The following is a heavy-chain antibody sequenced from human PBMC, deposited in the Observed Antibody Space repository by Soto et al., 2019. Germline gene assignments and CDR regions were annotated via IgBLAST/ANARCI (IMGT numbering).Heavy chain of an antibody. J-gene: IGHJ6*04. V-gene: IGHV3-21*01. D-gene: IGHD2-15*01. CDR2: ISSSSSYI. CDR3: ARDNGVVAYSALDVGMDV. CDR1: GFTFSSYS. Sequence: LILSCAASGFTFSSYSMNWVRQAPGKGLEWVSSISSSSSYIYYADSVKGRFTISRDNAKNSLYLQMSSLRAEDTAVYYCARDNGVVAYSALDVGMDVWGKGTTGTVSA.